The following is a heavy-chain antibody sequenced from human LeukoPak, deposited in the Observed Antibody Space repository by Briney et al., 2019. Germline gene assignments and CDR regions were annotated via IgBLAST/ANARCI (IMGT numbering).Heavy chain of an antibody. CDR3: ARVPSGWNNWFDP. J-gene: IGHJ5*02. D-gene: IGHD6-19*01. CDR2: IIPIFGTA. CDR1: GGTFSIYA. V-gene: IGHV1-69*01. Sequence: SVKLSFNASGGTFSIYAISWVRQAPGQGLELMGGIIPIFGTANYAQKFQGRVTITADESTSTAYMVLSSLRSEDTAVYYCARVPSGWNNWFDPWGQGTLVTVSS.